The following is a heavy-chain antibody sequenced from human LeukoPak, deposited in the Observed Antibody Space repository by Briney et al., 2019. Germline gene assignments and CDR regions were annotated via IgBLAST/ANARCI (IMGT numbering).Heavy chain of an antibody. CDR1: GGSISSYY. V-gene: IGHV4-59*01. Sequence: SETLSLTCTVSGGSISSYYWSWIRQPPGKGLEWIGYIHYSGSTNYNPSLKSRVTISVDTSKNQFSLKLSSVTAADTAVYYCASSDPYYGMDVWGQGTTVTVSS. J-gene: IGHJ6*02. CDR3: ASSDPYYGMDV. CDR2: IHYSGST.